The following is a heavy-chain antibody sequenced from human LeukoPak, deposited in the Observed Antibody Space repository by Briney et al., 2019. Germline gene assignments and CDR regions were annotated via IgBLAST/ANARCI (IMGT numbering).Heavy chain of an antibody. CDR1: GGTFSSYA. CDR2: IIPIFGTA. J-gene: IGHJ4*02. V-gene: IGHV1-69*13. D-gene: IGHD2-2*01. CDR3: ASRLYCSNTRCRNFPFAY. Sequence: SVKVSCKASGGTFSSYAINWLRQAPGQGLEWMGGIIPIFGTANYAQKFQDRVTITADEPTSTAYMELSSLRSEDTAIYYCASRLYCSNTRCRNFPFAYWGQGTLVTVSS.